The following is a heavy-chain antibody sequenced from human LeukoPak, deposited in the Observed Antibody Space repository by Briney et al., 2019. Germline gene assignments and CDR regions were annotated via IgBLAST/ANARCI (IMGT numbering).Heavy chain of an antibody. CDR1: GFTFSSYA. V-gene: IGHV3-23*01. D-gene: IGHD2-21*02. Sequence: GGSLRLSCAASGFTFSSYAMSWVRQAPGKGLEWVSAISGSGGSTYYADSVKGRFTISRDNSKNTLYLQMNSLRAEDTAVYYCARETLAYCGGDCYSWGQGTLVTVSS. CDR3: ARETLAYCGGDCYS. CDR2: ISGSGGST. J-gene: IGHJ5*02.